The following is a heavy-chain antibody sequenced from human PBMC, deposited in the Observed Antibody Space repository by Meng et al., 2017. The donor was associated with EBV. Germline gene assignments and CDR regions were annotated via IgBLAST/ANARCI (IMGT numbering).Heavy chain of an antibody. CDR1: GGTFRSDA. CDR2: LIPMSGAP. Sequence: GQLEQAGGGVKNPGSRVKVSCRTSGGTFRSDAVSWARQAPGQGLEWMGGLIPMSGAPHYAQKFQDRVTIIADESTSTHSMELNNLRFEDTAMYYCASESGRGFTPDYWGQGTLVTVSS. D-gene: IGHD3-10*01. J-gene: IGHJ4*02. V-gene: IGHV1-69*01. CDR3: ASESGRGFTPDY.